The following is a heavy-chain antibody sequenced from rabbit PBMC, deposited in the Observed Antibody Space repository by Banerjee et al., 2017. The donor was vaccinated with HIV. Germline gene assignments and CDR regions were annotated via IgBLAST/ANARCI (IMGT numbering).Heavy chain of an antibody. CDR3: ARTAYNDGSYFNF. J-gene: IGHJ4*01. CDR1: GFSFSSSYY. V-gene: IGHV1S45*01. CDR2: IDSGFIDKT. D-gene: IGHD4-2*01. Sequence: QEQLEESGGDLVKPEGSLTLTCTASGFSFSSSYYMCWVRQAPGKGLEWIACIDSGFIDKTYYANWAKGRFTISKTSSTTVTLQMTSLTAADTATYFCARTAYNDGSYFNFWGQGTLVTVS.